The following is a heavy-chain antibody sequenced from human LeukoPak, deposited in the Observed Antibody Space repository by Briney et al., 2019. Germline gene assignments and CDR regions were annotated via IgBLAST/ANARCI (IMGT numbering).Heavy chain of an antibody. Sequence: PGGSLRLSCAASGFTFSSYAMSWVRQAPGKGLEWVSDISGSGGSTYYADSVKGRFTISRDNSKNTLYLQMNSLRAEDTAVYYCAKARGSYYDYFDYWGQGTLVTVSS. CDR2: ISGSGGST. CDR1: GFTFSSYA. CDR3: AKARGSYYDYFDY. D-gene: IGHD1-26*01. V-gene: IGHV3-23*01. J-gene: IGHJ4*02.